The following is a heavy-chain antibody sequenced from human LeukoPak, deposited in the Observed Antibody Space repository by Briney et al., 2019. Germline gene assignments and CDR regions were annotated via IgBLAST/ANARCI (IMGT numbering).Heavy chain of an antibody. V-gene: IGHV3-21*01. Sequence: GGSLRLSCAASGFTFSSYSMNWVRQAPGQGLEWVSVISRESRNIFYADSVKGRFTISRDNAKNSLYLQMNSLRAEDTAVYYCARDGGASSSFGGVYFDYWGQGTLVTVSS. CDR1: GFTFSSYS. J-gene: IGHJ4*02. D-gene: IGHD3-16*01. CDR2: ISRESRNI. CDR3: ARDGGASSSFGGVYFDY.